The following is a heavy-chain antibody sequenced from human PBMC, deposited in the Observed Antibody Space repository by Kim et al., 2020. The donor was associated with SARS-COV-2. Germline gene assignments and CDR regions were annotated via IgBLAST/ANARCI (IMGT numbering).Heavy chain of an antibody. CDR1: GFTFSSYG. V-gene: IGHV3-30*18. J-gene: IGHJ6*02. CDR2: ISYDGSNK. CDR3: SKFGFSGREYYGMDV. Sequence: GGSLRLSCAASGFTFSSYGMHWVRQAPGKGLEWVAGISYDGSNKYYADSVKGRFTISRYNSKNTLYLQMNSLRAEDTAVYYCSKFGFSGREYYGMDVWGQGTTVTVSS. D-gene: IGHD1-26*01.